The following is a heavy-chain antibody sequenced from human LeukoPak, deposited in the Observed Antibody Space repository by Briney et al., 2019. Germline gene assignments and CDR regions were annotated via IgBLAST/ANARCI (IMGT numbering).Heavy chain of an antibody. V-gene: IGHV4-39*01. J-gene: IGHJ4*02. CDR2: IYYSGST. CDR3: ARHDDYSNLIDY. Sequence: SETLSLTCTVSGGSISSSSYYWGWIRQPPGKGLEWIGSIYYSGSTYYNPSLKSRVTISVDTSKNQFSLKLSSVTAADTAVYYCARHDDYSNLIDYWGQGTLVTVSS. D-gene: IGHD4-11*01. CDR1: GGSISSSSYY.